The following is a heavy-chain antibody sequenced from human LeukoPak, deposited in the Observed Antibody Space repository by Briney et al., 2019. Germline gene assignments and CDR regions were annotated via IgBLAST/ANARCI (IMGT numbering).Heavy chain of an antibody. Sequence: GSSVKVSCRASGGTFNDYIVSWVRRVPGQGLEWMGRIIPMVGSTNYVQKFQGRVTFTADKSTTTVYMELSSLRSDDTAVYYCARASELTRSSWYVPPFDPWGQGTLVTVSS. V-gene: IGHV1-69*08. J-gene: IGHJ5*02. D-gene: IGHD6-13*01. CDR3: ARASELTRSSWYVPPFDP. CDR2: IIPMVGST. CDR1: GGTFNDYI.